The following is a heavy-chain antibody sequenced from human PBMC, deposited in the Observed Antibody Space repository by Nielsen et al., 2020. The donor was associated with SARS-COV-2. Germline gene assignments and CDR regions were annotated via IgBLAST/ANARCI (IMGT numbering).Heavy chain of an antibody. CDR2: ISGYSGNT. V-gene: IGHV1-18*04. Sequence: ASVKVSCKASGYKFINYGISWVRQAPGQGLEWMGWISGYSGNTNYAEKVQGRLTLTTDKSTSTVYMELRSLRSDDTAVYNCARDRDTVRVRSNWNDYDYWGQGTLVTVSS. CDR1: GYKFINYG. CDR3: ARDRDTVRVRSNWNDYDY. D-gene: IGHD1-1*01. J-gene: IGHJ4*02.